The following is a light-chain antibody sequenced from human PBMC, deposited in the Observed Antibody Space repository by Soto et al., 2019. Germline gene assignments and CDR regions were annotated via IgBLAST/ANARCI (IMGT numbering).Light chain of an antibody. Sequence: EIVMTQSPATLSVSPGERATLSCRASQSVSSNLAWYQQRPGQAPRLLIYGASTRATGLPGRFSVSGSGTEFTLTISSLQSEDFAAYFCQQYNNWPLTFGGGTKVEIK. J-gene: IGKJ4*01. CDR3: QQYNNWPLT. CDR2: GAS. V-gene: IGKV3-15*01. CDR1: QSVSSN.